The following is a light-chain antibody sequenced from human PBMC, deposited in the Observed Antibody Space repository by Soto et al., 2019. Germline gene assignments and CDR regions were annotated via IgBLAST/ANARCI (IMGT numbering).Light chain of an antibody. V-gene: IGLV2-8*01. CDR2: EVS. Sequence: QSVLTQPPSASGSPGQSVTISCTGTSSDVGGYDYVSWYKQHPGKAPKLMIYEVSKRPSGVPDRFSGSKSGNTAALTVSGLQAEDEADYYCSSSVGTKSYVFGTGTKLTV. CDR1: SSDVGGYDY. CDR3: SSSVGTKSYV. J-gene: IGLJ1*01.